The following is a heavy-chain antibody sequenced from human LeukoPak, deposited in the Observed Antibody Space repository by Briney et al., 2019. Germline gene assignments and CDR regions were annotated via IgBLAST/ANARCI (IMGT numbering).Heavy chain of an antibody. D-gene: IGHD3-10*01. J-gene: IGHJ4*02. CDR3: ARAGFGELLPLNDY. V-gene: IGHV4-34*01. CDR2: INHSGST. CDR1: GGSFSGYY. Sequence: SETLSLTCAVYGGSFSGYYWSWIRQPPGKGLEWIGEINHSGSTNYNPPLKSRVTISVDTSKNQFSLKLSSVTAADTAVYYCARAGFGELLPLNDYWGQGTLVTVSS.